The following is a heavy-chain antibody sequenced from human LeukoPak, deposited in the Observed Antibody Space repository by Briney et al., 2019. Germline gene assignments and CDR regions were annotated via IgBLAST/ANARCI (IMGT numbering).Heavy chain of an antibody. CDR3: ARDRIRSWYFDL. CDR2: IYYSGST. Sequence: SETLSLTCTVSGGSISSYYWSWIRQPPGKGLEWIGYIYYSGSTNYNPSLKSRVTISVDTSKNQFSLKLSSVTAADTAVYYCARDRIRSWYFDLWGRGTLVTVSS. CDR1: GGSISSYY. V-gene: IGHV4-59*01. D-gene: IGHD3-16*01. J-gene: IGHJ2*01.